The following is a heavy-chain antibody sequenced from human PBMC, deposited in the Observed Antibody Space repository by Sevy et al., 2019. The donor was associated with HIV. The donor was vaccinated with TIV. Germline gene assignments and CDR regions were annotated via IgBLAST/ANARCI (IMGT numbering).Heavy chain of an antibody. D-gene: IGHD6-13*01. CDR1: GFTFSSYA. CDR2: ISYDGSNK. V-gene: IGHV3-30-3*01. J-gene: IGHJ4*02. CDR3: ARLDAADLYSSSWYGGFDY. Sequence: GGSLRLSCAASGFTFSSYAMHWVRQAPGKGLEWVAVISYDGSNKYYADSVKGRFTISRDNSKNTLYLQMNSLRAEDTAVYYCARLDAADLYSSSWYGGFDYWVQGTLVTVSS.